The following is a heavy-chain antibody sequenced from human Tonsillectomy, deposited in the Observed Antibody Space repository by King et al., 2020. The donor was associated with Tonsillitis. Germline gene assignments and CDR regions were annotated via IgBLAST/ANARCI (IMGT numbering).Heavy chain of an antibody. CDR1: GYSISSGYY. V-gene: IGHV4-38-2*02. J-gene: IGHJ6*04. CDR2: IYHSGST. CDR3: ARESGYCSSTSCYYYYYYGMDV. D-gene: IGHD2-2*01. Sequence: QLQESGPGLVKPSETLSLTCAVSGYSISSGYYWGWIRQPPGKGLEWIGSIYHSGSTYYNPSLKSRVTISVDTSKNQFSLKLSSVTAADTAVYYCARESGYCSSTSCYYYYYYGMDVWGKGTTVTVSS.